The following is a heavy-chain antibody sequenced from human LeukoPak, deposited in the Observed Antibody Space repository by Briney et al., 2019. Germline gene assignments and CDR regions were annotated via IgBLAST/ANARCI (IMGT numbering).Heavy chain of an antibody. CDR2: ISSSSSYI. CDR1: GFTFSSYS. J-gene: IGHJ4*02. V-gene: IGHV3-21*01. CDR3: ARDRIQLWLRIPFDY. D-gene: IGHD5-18*01. Sequence: GGSLRLSCAASGFTFSSYSMNWVRQAPGKGLEWVSSISSSSSYIYYADSVKGRFTISRDNAKNSLYLQMNSLRAEDTAVYYCARDRIQLWLRIPFDYWGQGTLVTVSP.